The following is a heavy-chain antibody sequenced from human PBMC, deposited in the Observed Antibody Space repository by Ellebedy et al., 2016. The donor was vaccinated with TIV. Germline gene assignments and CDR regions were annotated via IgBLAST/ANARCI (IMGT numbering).Heavy chain of an antibody. CDR3: ATTGSSGWFAFDI. V-gene: IGHV1-24*01. Sequence: AASVKVSCKVSGYTLTELSMHWVRQAPGKGLEWMGGFDPEDGETIYAQKFQGRVTMTEDTSIDTAYMELSSLRSEDTAVYYCATTGSSGWFAFDIWGQGTMVTVSS. CDR2: FDPEDGET. CDR1: GYTLTELS. J-gene: IGHJ3*02. D-gene: IGHD6-19*01.